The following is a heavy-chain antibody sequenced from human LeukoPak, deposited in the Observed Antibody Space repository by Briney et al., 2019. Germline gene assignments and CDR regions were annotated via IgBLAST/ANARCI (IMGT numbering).Heavy chain of an antibody. CDR2: MSHVGADA. Sequence: GRSLRLSCAASGFTLSRYAIHTVRQAPGKGLERVADMSHVGADAYYADSVRGRSTIPRDTSANTFYLQINALRAKHTAMYYCARDGSYSSTTGIWYHFNWGGQGTLVTVSS. J-gene: IGHJ4*02. CDR3: ARDGSYSSTTGIWYHFNW. V-gene: IGHV3-33*01. D-gene: IGHD6-13*01. CDR1: GFTLSRYA.